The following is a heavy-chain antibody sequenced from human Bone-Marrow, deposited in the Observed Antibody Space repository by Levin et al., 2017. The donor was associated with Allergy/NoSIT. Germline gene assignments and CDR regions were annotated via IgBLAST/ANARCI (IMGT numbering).Heavy chain of an antibody. CDR2: ISGSGDMI. J-gene: IGHJ5*02. CDR1: GITFNTSY. V-gene: IGHV3-11*01. D-gene: IGHD6-13*01. Sequence: SCVASGITFNTSYMSWIRQAPGKGLEWLSYISGSGDMIYYADSIKGRFIISRDNAKNSLYLQISSLRAEDTALYYCATHSTSWRHRNYFDRWGRGTLVTVSS. CDR3: ATHSTSWRHRNYFDR.